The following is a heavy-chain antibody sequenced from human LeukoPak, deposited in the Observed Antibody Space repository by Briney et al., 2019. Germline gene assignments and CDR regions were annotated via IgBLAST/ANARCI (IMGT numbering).Heavy chain of an antibody. D-gene: IGHD6-19*01. CDR1: GYTFTSYG. J-gene: IGHJ4*02. Sequence: ASVKASCKTSGYTFTSYGVSWVRQAPGQGLEWMGWIGTHNGNTNYAQKFQGRVIMTTDTSTSTAYMELMSLRSDDTAVFYCARDGSGGGGYFDYWGQGTLVTVSS. CDR2: IGTHNGNT. V-gene: IGHV1-18*01. CDR3: ARDGSGGGGYFDY.